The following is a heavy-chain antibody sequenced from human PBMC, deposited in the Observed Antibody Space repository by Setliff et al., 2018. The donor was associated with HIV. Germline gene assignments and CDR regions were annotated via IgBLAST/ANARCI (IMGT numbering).Heavy chain of an antibody. CDR1: GASISSSNSY. D-gene: IGHD6-13*01. V-gene: IGHV4-39*01. J-gene: IGHJ6*03. Sequence: SETLSLTCTVYGASISSSNSYWAWIRQPPGKRLEWLASIYNSGSSSYNPSLSSRLTVSVDTSKNQVSLRLNSVTAADTGVYYCARHRGPPGTSWIFYYYYMDLWGAGTTVTVSS. CDR3: ARHRGPPGTSWIFYYYYMDL. CDR2: IYNSGSS.